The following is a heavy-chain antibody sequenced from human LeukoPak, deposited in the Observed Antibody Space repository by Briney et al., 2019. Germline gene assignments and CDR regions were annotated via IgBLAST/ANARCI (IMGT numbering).Heavy chain of an antibody. CDR2: ITSSSSDI. Sequence: GGSLRLSCAASGFTFSSHYMNWVRQAPGKGLEWVSSITSSSSDIFYADSVKGRFTISRDNAKNSLYLKMNSLRAEDTAVYYCARRAGAYSHPYDYWGQGTLVTVSS. D-gene: IGHD4/OR15-4a*01. V-gene: IGHV3-21*04. CDR3: ARRAGAYSHPYDY. J-gene: IGHJ4*02. CDR1: GFTFSSHY.